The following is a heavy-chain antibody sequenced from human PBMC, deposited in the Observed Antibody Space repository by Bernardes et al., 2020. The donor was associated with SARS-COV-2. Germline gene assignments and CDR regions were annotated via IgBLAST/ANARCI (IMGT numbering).Heavy chain of an antibody. V-gene: IGHV1-2*04. J-gene: IGHJ4*02. Sequence: ASVKVSCMASGYTFTGYYMHWVRQAPGQGLEWMGWINPNSGGTNYAQKFQGWVTMTRDTSISTAYMELSRLRSDDTAVYYCARDRSMRLGELLFDYWGQGTLVTVSS. CDR1: GYTFTGYY. D-gene: IGHD3-10*01. CDR2: INPNSGGT. CDR3: ARDRSMRLGELLFDY.